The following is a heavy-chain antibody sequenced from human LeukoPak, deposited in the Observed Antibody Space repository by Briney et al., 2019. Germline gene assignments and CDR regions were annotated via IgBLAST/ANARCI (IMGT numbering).Heavy chain of an antibody. CDR1: GYSISSGYY. J-gene: IGHJ4*02. CDR3: ARTYYYDSSGPYY. CDR2: IYHSGST. Sequence: PSETLSLTCTVSGYSISSGYYWGWIRQPPGKGLEWIGSIYHSGSTYYNPSLKSRVTISVDTSKNQFSLKLSSVTAADTAVYYCARTYYYDSSGPYYWGQGTLVTVSS. D-gene: IGHD3-22*01. V-gene: IGHV4-38-2*02.